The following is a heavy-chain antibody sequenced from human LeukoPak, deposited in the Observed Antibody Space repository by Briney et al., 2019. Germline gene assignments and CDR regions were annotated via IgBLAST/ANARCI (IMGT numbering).Heavy chain of an antibody. D-gene: IGHD3-16*01. CDR3: ATRGDSTRYFED. Sequence: GGSLRLSCAASGFTFSGYAMNWVRQAPGKGLEWVSSISGSGGSTYYADSVKGRFTISRDSSRSTLYLQMNSLRAEDTAVYYCATRGDSTRYFEDWGQGTLVTVSS. CDR1: GFTFSGYA. CDR2: ISGSGGST. V-gene: IGHV3-23*01. J-gene: IGHJ4*02.